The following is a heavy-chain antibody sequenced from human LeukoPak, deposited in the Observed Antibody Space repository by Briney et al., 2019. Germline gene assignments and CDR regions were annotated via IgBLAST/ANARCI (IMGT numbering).Heavy chain of an antibody. V-gene: IGHV1-46*01. CDR1: GYTFSNYF. CDR3: ARAYYYDSSGYHPGGDY. D-gene: IGHD3-22*01. J-gene: IGHJ4*02. Sequence: ASVKISCKASGYTFSNYFLYWVRQAPGQGLEWMGIINPSAGSTSYAQKFQGRVTMTRDTSTSTVYMQLSSLRSEDTAVYYCARAYYYDSSGYHPGGDYWGQGTLVTVSS. CDR2: INPSAGST.